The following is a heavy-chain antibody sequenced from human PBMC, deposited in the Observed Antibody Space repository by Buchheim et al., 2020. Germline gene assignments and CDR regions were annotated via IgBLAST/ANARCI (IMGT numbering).Heavy chain of an antibody. CDR3: ARDLTVFFNSAAGTFGKTQDDY. D-gene: IGHD6-13*01. Sequence: EVQLVESGGGLVQPGGSLRLSCAASGFTFSSYWMSWVRQAPGKGLEWVANIKQDGSEKYYVGSVKGRFTISRDNAKNSLYLQMNSLRAEDTAVYYCARDLTVFFNSAAGTFGKTQDDYWGQGTL. J-gene: IGHJ4*02. V-gene: IGHV3-7*01. CDR2: IKQDGSEK. CDR1: GFTFSSYW.